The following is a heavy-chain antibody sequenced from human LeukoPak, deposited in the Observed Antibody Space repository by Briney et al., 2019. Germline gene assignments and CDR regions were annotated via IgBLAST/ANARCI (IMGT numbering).Heavy chain of an antibody. V-gene: IGHV3-7*03. J-gene: IGHJ4*02. CDR3: ARDGGGDIVVVPAVDFDY. Sequence: GGSLRLSCAASGFTFSSYWMSWVRQAPGEGLEWVANIKQDGSEKYYVDSVKGRFTISRDNAKNSLYVQMNSLRAEDTAVYYCARDGGGDIVVVPAVDFDYWGQGTLVTVSS. CDR1: GFTFSSYW. D-gene: IGHD2-2*01. CDR2: IKQDGSEK.